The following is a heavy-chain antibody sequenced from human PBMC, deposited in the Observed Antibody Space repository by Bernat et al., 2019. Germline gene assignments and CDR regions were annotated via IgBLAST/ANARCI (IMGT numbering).Heavy chain of an antibody. V-gene: IGHV3-30*02. CDR3: AKVGSAYTITGGGYFDY. CDR2: IRYDGSNK. CDR1: GFTFSSYG. D-gene: IGHD5-12*01. Sequence: QVQLVESGGGVVQPGGSLRLSCAASGFTFSSYGMHWVRQAPGKGLEWVAFIRYDGSNKYYADSVKGRFTISRDNSKNTLYLQMNSLRAEDTAVYYCAKVGSAYTITGGGYFDYWGQGTLVTVSS. J-gene: IGHJ4*02.